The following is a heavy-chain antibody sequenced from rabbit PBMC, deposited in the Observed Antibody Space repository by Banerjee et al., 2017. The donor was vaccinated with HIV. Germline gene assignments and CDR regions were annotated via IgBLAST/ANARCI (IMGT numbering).Heavy chain of an antibody. CDR2: IYAGGSGTT. CDR3: AKLYGYSGYNL. D-gene: IGHD7-1*01. CDR1: GFSFSSSYY. Sequence: QSLEESGGDLVKPGASLTLTCTASGFSFSSSYYMCWVRQAPGKGLEWIACIYAGGSGTTYYASWAKGRFTIFKTSSTTVTLQMTSLTAADTATYFCAKLYGYSGYNLWGPGTLVTVS. J-gene: IGHJ4*01. V-gene: IGHV1S40*01.